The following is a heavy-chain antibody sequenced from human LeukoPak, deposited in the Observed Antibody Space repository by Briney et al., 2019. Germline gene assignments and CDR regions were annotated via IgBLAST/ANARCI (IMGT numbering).Heavy chain of an antibody. CDR2: ISGSGGST. CDR1: GFTFSSYA. Sequence: GGSLRLSCAASGFTFSSYAMSWVRQAPGKGLEWVSAISGSGGSTYYADSVKGRFTISRDNSKNTLYLQMNSLRAEDTAVYYCAKESIEIFGVVIRADYYGMDVWGQGTTVTVPS. D-gene: IGHD3-3*01. V-gene: IGHV3-23*01. CDR3: AKESIEIFGVVIRADYYGMDV. J-gene: IGHJ6*02.